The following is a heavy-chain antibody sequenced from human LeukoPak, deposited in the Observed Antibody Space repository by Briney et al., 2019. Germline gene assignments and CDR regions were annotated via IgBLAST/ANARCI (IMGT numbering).Heavy chain of an antibody. CDR3: ARSTTVTTHFDY. V-gene: IGHV1-8*01. D-gene: IGHD4-17*01. CDR1: GYTFTSYD. Sequence: ASVTVSCKASGYTFTSYDINWVRQAPGQGLEWMGWMNPNSGNTVYAQKFQGRVTMTRNTSISTAYMELSSLRSEDTAVYYCARSTTVTTHFDYWGQGTLVTASS. CDR2: MNPNSGNT. J-gene: IGHJ4*02.